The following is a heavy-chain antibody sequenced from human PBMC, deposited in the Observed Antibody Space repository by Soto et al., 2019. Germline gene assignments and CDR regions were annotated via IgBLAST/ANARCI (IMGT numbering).Heavy chain of an antibody. CDR2: NYHPGNT. CDR1: GVSISSGGYY. D-gene: IGHD2-21*01. CDR3: ASSAYYYGMDV. J-gene: IGHJ6*02. Sequence: KTSETLSLTCNVSGVSISSGGYYWTWIRQHPGKGLEWIGYNYHPGNTYYNPSLKRRVIISVDTSKNQFSLKLSSVTAADTAVYYCASSAYYYGMDVWGQGTTVTSP. V-gene: IGHV4-31*03.